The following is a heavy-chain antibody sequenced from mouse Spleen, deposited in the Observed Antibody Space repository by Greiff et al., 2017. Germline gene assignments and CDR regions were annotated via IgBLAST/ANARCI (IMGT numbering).Heavy chain of an antibody. D-gene: IGHD1-1*01. CDR1: GYTFTSYW. CDR3: ARGRGITTVVAPFDY. Sequence: VQLQQSGAELVKPGASVKLSCKASGYTFTSYWMQWVKQRPGQGLEWIGEIDPSDSYTNYNQKFKGKATLTVDTSSSTAYMQLSSLTSEDSAVYYCARGRGITTVVAPFDYWGQGTTLTVSS. CDR2: IDPSDSYT. J-gene: IGHJ2*01. V-gene: IGHV1-50*01.